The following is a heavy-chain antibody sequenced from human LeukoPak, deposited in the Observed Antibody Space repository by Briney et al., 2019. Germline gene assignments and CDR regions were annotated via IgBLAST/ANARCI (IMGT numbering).Heavy chain of an antibody. D-gene: IGHD5-18*01. CDR3: ARDVGYSYGYVY. CDR2: INPNSGGT. Sequence: ASVKVSCKASGYTFTRYYMHWVRQAPGQGLEWMGWINPNSGGTNYAQKFQGRVTMTRDTSISTAYMELSRLRSDDTAVYYCARDVGYSYGYVYWGQGTLVTVSS. CDR1: GYTFTRYY. V-gene: IGHV1-2*02. J-gene: IGHJ4*02.